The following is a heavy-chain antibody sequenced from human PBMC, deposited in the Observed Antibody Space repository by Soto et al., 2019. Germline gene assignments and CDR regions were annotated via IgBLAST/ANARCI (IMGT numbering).Heavy chain of an antibody. D-gene: IGHD1-1*01. V-gene: IGHV3-23*01. CDR3: AKASHWRYYYYGMDV. Sequence: PGGSLRLSCSASGFTFSSYSMSLVRQAPGKGLEWVAANSGSGGSTYYADSVKGRFTIPRDNSKNTLYLQMNSLRAEDTAVYYCAKASHWRYYYYGMDVWGQGTTVTVSS. CDR2: NSGSGGST. CDR1: GFTFSSYS. J-gene: IGHJ6*02.